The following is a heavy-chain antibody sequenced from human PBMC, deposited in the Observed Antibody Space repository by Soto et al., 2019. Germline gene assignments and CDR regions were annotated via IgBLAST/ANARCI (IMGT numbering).Heavy chain of an antibody. CDR3: AGGNIVVVPAANNWFDP. CDR1: GGSFSGYY. Sequence: SSETLSLTCAVYGGSFSGYYWSWIRQPPGKGLEWIGEINHSGSTNYNPSLKSRVTISVDTSKNQFSLKLSSVTAADTAVYYCAGGNIVVVPAANNWFDPWGQGTLVTVSS. J-gene: IGHJ5*02. V-gene: IGHV4-34*01. D-gene: IGHD2-2*01. CDR2: INHSGST.